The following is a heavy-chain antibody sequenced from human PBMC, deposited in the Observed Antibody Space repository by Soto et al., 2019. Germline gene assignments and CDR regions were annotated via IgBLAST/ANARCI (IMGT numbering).Heavy chain of an antibody. CDR2: IWYDGSNK. J-gene: IGHJ4*02. CDR3: ARDSFGTGTPPCDY. CDR1: GLTFSSYG. Sequence: QVQLVEAGGGVVQPGRSLRLSCAASGLTFSSYGMHWVRQAPGKGLEWVAVIWYDGSNKYYADAVKGRFTISSDNSKNTLYLQMNSLRDEDTAVYYCARDSFGTGTPPCDYWCQGTLVTVSS. V-gene: IGHV3-33*01. D-gene: IGHD1-1*01.